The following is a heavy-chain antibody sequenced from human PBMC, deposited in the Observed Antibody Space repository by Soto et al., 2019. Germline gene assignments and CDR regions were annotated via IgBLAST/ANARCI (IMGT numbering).Heavy chain of an antibody. CDR1: GYTFTLHG. CDR3: ARATYYSGSGSRYYFDY. D-gene: IGHD3-10*01. Sequence: QVQLVQSGAEVKKPGASVKVSCKASGYTFTLHGIHWVRQAPGQRLEWMGWINAGNENTRYSQSFQGRVTITRDTSASTAYMELRSLRSEDTAVYYCARATYYSGSGSRYYFDYWGQGTSVTVPS. V-gene: IGHV1-3*01. J-gene: IGHJ4*02. CDR2: INAGNENT.